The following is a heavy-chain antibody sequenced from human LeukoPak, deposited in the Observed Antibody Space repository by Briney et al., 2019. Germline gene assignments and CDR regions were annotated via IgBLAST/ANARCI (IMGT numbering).Heavy chain of an antibody. CDR2: ISYDGSNK. J-gene: IGHJ6*02. CDR3: AKDMGGSSGWGMDV. Sequence: GRSLRLSCAASGFTLSSYGMHWVRQAPGKGLEWVAVISYDGSNKYYADTVKGRFTISRDNSKNTLYLQMNSLRAEDTAVYYCAKDMGGSSGWGMDVWGQGTTVTVSS. D-gene: IGHD1-26*01. V-gene: IGHV3-30*18. CDR1: GFTLSSYG.